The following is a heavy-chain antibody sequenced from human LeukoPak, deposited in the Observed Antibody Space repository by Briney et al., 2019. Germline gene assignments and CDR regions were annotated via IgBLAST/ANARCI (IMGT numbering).Heavy chain of an antibody. CDR1: SGSIRSSNYY. V-gene: IGHV4-39*01. J-gene: IGHJ5*02. CDR3: ARSEWFGPNWFDP. Sequence: SETLSLTCTVSSGSIRSSNYYWGWIRQPPGKGLEWIGSIYYSGSTYYNPSLKSRVTISVDTSKNQFSLKLTSVTAEDTAVCHCARSEWFGPNWFDPWGQGTLVTVSS. CDR2: IYYSGST. D-gene: IGHD3-10*01.